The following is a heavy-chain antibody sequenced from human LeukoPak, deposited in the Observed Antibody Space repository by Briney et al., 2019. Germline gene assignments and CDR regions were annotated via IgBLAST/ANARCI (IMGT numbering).Heavy chain of an antibody. Sequence: ASVKVSCKASGYTFTSYYMHWVRQAPGQGLEWMGWINPNSGGTNYAQKFQGWVTMTRDTSISTAYMELSRLRSDDTAVYYCARDWQLVLGGYYFDYWGQGTLVTVSS. D-gene: IGHD6-6*01. CDR3: ARDWQLVLGGYYFDY. CDR2: INPNSGGT. CDR1: GYTFTSYY. J-gene: IGHJ4*02. V-gene: IGHV1-2*04.